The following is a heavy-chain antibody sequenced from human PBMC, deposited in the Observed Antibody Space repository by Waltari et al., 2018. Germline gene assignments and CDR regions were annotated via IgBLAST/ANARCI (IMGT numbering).Heavy chain of an antibody. Sequence: GGSLRLSCAASGFTFSSYAMSWVRQAPGKGLEWVSAISGSGGSTYYADSVKDRFTISRDNSKNTLYLQMNSLRAEDTAVYYCAKLWGGSNLLDYWGQGTLVTVSS. D-gene: IGHD1-26*01. CDR3: AKLWGGSNLLDY. J-gene: IGHJ4*02. V-gene: IGHV3-23*01. CDR1: GFTFSSYA. CDR2: ISGSGGST.